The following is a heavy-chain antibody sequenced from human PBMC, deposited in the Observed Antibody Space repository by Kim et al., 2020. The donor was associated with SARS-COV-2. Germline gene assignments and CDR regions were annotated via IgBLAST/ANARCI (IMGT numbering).Heavy chain of an antibody. CDR2: IIPIFGTA. Sequence: SVKVSCKASGGTFSSYAISWVRQAPGQGLEWMGGIIPIFGTANYAQKFQGRVTITADESTSTAYMELSSLRSEDTAVYYCARGAREGCSSTSCYLFDYWGQGTLVTVSS. D-gene: IGHD2-2*01. CDR3: ARGAREGCSSTSCYLFDY. CDR1: GGTFSSYA. J-gene: IGHJ4*02. V-gene: IGHV1-69*13.